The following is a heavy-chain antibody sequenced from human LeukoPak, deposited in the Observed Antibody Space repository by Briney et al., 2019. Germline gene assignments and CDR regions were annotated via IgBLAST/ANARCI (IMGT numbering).Heavy chain of an antibody. D-gene: IGHD6-13*01. Sequence: SETLSLTCTVSGGSISNYYWNWIRQPPGKGLEWIGYIYYTGSTNYNPSLKSRVTMSVDTSKNQFSLNLKSVTPEDTAVYYCARSLIPEQLVLNFWGQGTLVTVSS. V-gene: IGHV4-59*01. CDR2: IYYTGST. CDR1: GGSISNYY. J-gene: IGHJ4*02. CDR3: ARSLIPEQLVLNF.